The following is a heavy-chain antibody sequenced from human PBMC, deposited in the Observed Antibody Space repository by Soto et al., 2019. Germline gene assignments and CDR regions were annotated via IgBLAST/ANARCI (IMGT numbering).Heavy chain of an antibody. J-gene: IGHJ5*02. CDR1: GGTFSSYA. D-gene: IGHD6-13*01. CDR3: ARSASIAAAGTVYWFDP. CDR2: IIPIFGTA. Sequence: QVQLVQSGAEVKKPGSSVKVSCKASGGTFSSYAISWVRQAPGQGLEWMGGIIPIFGTANYAQKLQGRVTITADESTSTAYMELSSLRSEDTAVYYCARSASIAAAGTVYWFDPWGQGTLVTVSS. V-gene: IGHV1-69*12.